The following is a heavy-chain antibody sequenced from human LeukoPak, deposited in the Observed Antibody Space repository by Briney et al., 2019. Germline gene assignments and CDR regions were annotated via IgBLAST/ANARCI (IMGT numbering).Heavy chain of an antibody. J-gene: IGHJ4*02. Sequence: SETLSLTCAVYGGSFSGYYWSWIRQPPGKGLEWIGYIYHSGSTYYNPSLKSRVTISVDRSKNQFSLKLSSVTAADTAVYYCATSKGDANWGFDYWGQGTLVTVSS. D-gene: IGHD7-27*01. CDR3: ATSKGDANWGFDY. CDR2: IYHSGST. V-gene: IGHV4-30-2*01. CDR1: GGSFSGYY.